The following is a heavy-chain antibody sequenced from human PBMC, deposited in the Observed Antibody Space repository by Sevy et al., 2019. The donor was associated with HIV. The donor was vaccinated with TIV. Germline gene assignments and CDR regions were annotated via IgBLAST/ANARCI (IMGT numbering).Heavy chain of an antibody. CDR3: ARLLARRKNQGLFSWFDI. CDR1: GYTFTSYG. CDR2: ISAYNGNT. J-gene: IGHJ3*02. Sequence: ASVKVSCKASGYTFTSYGISWVRQAPGQGLEWMGWISAYNGNTNYAQKLQGRVTMTTDTSTSTAYMELRGLRSDETDWYYGARLLARRKNQGLFSWFDIWGQGTMVTVSS. V-gene: IGHV1-18*01. D-gene: IGHD6-13*01.